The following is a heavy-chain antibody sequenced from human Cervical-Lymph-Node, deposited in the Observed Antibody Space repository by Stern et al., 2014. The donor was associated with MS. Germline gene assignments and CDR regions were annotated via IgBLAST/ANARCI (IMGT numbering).Heavy chain of an antibody. CDR1: GSTFTSHT. J-gene: IGHJ6*02. CDR3: AISGSPLYHYSVDV. CDR2: ISAYNGNT. Sequence: VQLVESGAEVRKPGASVKVSCKASGSTFTSHTFTWVRQAPGQGLEWVGWISAYNGNTNYAQRLKGRVSLTTDTSTRTASMELRSLRSDYSAVYFCAISGSPLYHYSVDVWGQGTTVTVSS. V-gene: IGHV1-18*04. D-gene: IGHD5-12*01.